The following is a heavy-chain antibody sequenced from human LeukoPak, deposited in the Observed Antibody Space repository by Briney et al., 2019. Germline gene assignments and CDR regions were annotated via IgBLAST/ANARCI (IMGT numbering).Heavy chain of an antibody. V-gene: IGHV3-7*01. J-gene: IGHJ4*02. CDR1: GFTFSSYW. CDR2: IKEDGSEK. Sequence: GSLRLSCAASGFTFSSYWMSWVRQAPGKGLEWVANIKEDGSEKYYMDSVKGRFTISRDNAKNSLYLQMNSLRAEDTAVYYCTRGGAPEYSYGYYFDYWGQGTLVTVSS. D-gene: IGHD5-18*01. CDR3: TRGGAPEYSYGYYFDY.